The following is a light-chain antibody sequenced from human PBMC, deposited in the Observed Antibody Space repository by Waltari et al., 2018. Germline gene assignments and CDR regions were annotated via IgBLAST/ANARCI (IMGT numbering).Light chain of an antibody. CDR3: SSYSSSSRV. V-gene: IGLV2-14*03. CDR1: SSDVGGYNY. J-gene: IGLJ2*01. Sequence: QSALTQPASVSGSPGQSITISCTGTSSDVGGYNYVSWYQQHPGKAPKLIISDVSNRPSGVSSRFSGSKSGNTASLTISGLQAEDEADYYCSSYSSSSRVFGGGTKLTVL. CDR2: DVS.